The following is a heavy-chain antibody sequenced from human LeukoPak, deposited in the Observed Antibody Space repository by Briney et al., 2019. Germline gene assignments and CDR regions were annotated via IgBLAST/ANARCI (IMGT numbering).Heavy chain of an antibody. CDR2: IRSKANSYAT. Sequence: GGSLRLSCAASGFTFSGSAMHWVRQASGKGREWVGRIRSKANSYATAYAASVKGRFTISRDDSKNTAYLQMNSLKTEDTAVYYCTRRASQIASGSYYYWGQGTLVTVSS. D-gene: IGHD1-26*01. V-gene: IGHV3-73*01. CDR3: TRRASQIASGSYYY. CDR1: GFTFSGSA. J-gene: IGHJ4*02.